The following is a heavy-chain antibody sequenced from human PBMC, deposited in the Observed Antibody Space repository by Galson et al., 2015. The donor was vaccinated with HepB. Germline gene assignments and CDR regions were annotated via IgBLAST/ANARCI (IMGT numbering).Heavy chain of an antibody. V-gene: IGHV3-21*01. J-gene: IGHJ4*02. CDR3: ARDLTAMAREFDY. Sequence: SLRLSCAASGFTFSSYSMNWVRQAPGKGLEWVSSISSSSSYIYYADSVKGRFTISRDNAKNSLYLQMNSLRAEDTAVYYCARDLTAMAREFDYWGQGTLVTVSS. CDR1: GFTFSSYS. D-gene: IGHD5-18*01. CDR2: ISSSSSYI.